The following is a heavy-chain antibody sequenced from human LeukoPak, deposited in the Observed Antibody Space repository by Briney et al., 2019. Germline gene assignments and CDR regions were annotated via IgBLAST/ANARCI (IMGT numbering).Heavy chain of an antibody. CDR3: ATDGGY. Sequence: GASVKVSCKASGYTFIGYYMHWVRQAPGKGLEWMGLVDPEDGETIYAEKFQGRVTITADTSTDTAYMELSSLRSEDTAVYYCATDGGYWGQGTLVTVSS. J-gene: IGHJ4*02. D-gene: IGHD4-23*01. CDR2: VDPEDGET. V-gene: IGHV1-69-2*01. CDR1: GYTFIGYY.